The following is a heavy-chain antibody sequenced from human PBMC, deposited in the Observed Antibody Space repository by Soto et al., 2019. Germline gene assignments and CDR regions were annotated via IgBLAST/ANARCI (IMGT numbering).Heavy chain of an antibody. CDR3: ARDSLLCCGGGNWRGPNWFDP. Sequence: GASVKVSCKASGYTFTSYGISWVRQAPGQGLEWMGWISAYNGNTNYAQKLQGRVTMTTDTSTSTAYMELRSLRSDDTAVYYCARDSLLCCGGGNWRGPNWFDPWGQGTLVTVSS. CDR1: GYTFTSYG. D-gene: IGHD3-10*01. V-gene: IGHV1-18*01. CDR2: ISAYNGNT. J-gene: IGHJ5*02.